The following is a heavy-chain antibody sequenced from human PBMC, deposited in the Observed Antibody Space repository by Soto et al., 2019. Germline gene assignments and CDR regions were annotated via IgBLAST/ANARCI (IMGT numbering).Heavy chain of an antibody. CDR2: ITSRSSYI. CDR1: GFTFSRYS. Sequence: EVQLVESGGGLVKPGGSLRLSCAASGFTFSRYSMNWVRQAPGKGLEWVSSITSRSSYIDYADSVKDRFTVSRDDAKNSLYLQMNSLRAEDTAVYYCARAPSGSSGWTDYLSQGTLVIVSS. D-gene: IGHD6-19*01. CDR3: ARAPSGSSGWTDY. V-gene: IGHV3-21*01. J-gene: IGHJ4*02.